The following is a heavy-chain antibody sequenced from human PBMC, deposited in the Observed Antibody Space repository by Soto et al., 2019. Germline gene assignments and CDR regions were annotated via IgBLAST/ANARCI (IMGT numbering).Heavy chain of an antibody. CDR3: AKWGGAGSAY. V-gene: IGHV3-7*01. D-gene: IGHD1-26*01. J-gene: IGHJ4*02. CDR1: GFTFSSYY. Sequence: EVQLVESGGGLVQPGGSLRLSCAASGFTFSSYYMSWVRQAQGKGLEWVANVNGDGSEKYYVDSVKGRFTVSRDNAKNSLYLQMTSLRAEDTAVYYCAKWGGAGSAYWGQGTLVTVAS. CDR2: VNGDGSEK.